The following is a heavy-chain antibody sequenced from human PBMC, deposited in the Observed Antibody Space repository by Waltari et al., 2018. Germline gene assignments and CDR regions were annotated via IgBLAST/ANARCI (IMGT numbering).Heavy chain of an antibody. D-gene: IGHD1-26*01. V-gene: IGHV1-69-2*01. J-gene: IGHJ5*01. CDR3: ARGPLGAAHWFDS. Sequence: EVQLVQSGAEVKKPGAAARISCRASGYPFTASYIHWIQQAPGKGLTWMGRVDPELGDTLFVPQFQGRLTLTADTSRDTAYMELTSLHYDDTAVYYCARGPLGAAHWFDSWGQGTLVTVSS. CDR1: GYPFTASY. CDR2: VDPELGDT.